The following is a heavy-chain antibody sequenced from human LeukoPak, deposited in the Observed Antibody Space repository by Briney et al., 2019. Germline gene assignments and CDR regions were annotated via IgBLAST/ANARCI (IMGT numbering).Heavy chain of an antibody. CDR3: AREGIRYFDWLLYEPFGFDY. D-gene: IGHD3-9*01. Sequence: SETLSLTCTVSGGSINSYYWSWIRQPPGKGLEWIAYIYHSGSTNYNPSLRSRVTISVDTSKNQFSLKLNSVTAADTAVYYCAREGIRYFDWLLYEPFGFDYWGQGTLVTVSS. J-gene: IGHJ4*02. V-gene: IGHV4-59*01. CDR1: GGSINSYY. CDR2: IYHSGST.